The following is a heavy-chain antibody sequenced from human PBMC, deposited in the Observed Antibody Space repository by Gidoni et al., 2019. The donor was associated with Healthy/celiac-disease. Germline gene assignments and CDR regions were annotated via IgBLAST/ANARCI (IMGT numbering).Heavy chain of an antibody. J-gene: IGHJ6*02. CDR1: GFTFSSYG. CDR2: ISYDGSNK. Sequence: QVQLVESGGGVVQPGRSLRLSCAASGFTFSSYGMHWVRQAPGKGLEWVAVISYDGSNKYYADSVKGRFTISRDNSKNTLYLQMNSLRAEDTAVYYCAKGPMIRSYYGMDVWGQGTTVTVSS. V-gene: IGHV3-30*18. D-gene: IGHD3-16*01. CDR3: AKGPMIRSYYGMDV.